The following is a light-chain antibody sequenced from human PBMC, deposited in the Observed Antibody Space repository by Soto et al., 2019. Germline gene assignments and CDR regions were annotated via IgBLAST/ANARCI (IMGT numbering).Light chain of an antibody. CDR3: KQYSRPLRQYT. J-gene: IGKJ2*01. Sequence: EIVLTQSPGTLSLSPGERATLSCRASQSVISSHLAWYQQKPGQPPRLLIYGASSRATGIPDRFSGSGSGTDFTLTISRLEAEDFAVYYCKQYSRPLRQYTFGQGTKLEIK. V-gene: IGKV3-20*01. CDR1: QSVISSH. CDR2: GAS.